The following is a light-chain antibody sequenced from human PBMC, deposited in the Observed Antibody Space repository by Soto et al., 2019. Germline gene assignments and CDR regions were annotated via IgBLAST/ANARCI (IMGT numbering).Light chain of an antibody. J-gene: IGLJ3*02. Sequence: QSALTQPASVSGSLGQSITISCTGSSSDVGTYYFVSWYQQHPGKVPKLMIYEGTKRPSGVPDRFSGSKSGNTASLTVSGLQAEDEADYYCSSYAGSNSWVFGGGTKLTVL. CDR2: EGT. CDR1: SSDVGTYYF. V-gene: IGLV2-14*02. CDR3: SSYAGSNSWV.